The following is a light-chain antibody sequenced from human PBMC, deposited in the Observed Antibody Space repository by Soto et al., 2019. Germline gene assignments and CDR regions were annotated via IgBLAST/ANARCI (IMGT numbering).Light chain of an antibody. CDR1: SSNMRTNT. J-gene: IGLJ2*01. CDR2: SND. V-gene: IGLV1-44*01. CDR3: CSYAGRSTWDVV. Sequence: QLVLTQPPSASGTPGQTASISCSGTSSNMRTNTVNWYQHLPGPAPKLIIYSNDQRPSGVPDRFSASKSGTSASLAINGLQSADEADYYCCSYAGRSTWDVVFGGGTKLTVL.